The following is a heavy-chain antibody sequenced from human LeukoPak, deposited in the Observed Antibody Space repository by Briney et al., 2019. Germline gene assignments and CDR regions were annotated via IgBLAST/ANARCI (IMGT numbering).Heavy chain of an antibody. CDR1: GFTFNAYS. Sequence: GGSLRLSCAASGFTFNAYSMGWVRQAPGKGLEWVSYISSRSTIIYYADSVKGRFTISRDNAKNSLYLQMNSLRAEDTAVYYCAELGITMIGGVWGKGTTVTISS. D-gene: IGHD3-10*02. CDR2: ISSRSTII. CDR3: AELGITMIGGV. J-gene: IGHJ6*04. V-gene: IGHV3-48*01.